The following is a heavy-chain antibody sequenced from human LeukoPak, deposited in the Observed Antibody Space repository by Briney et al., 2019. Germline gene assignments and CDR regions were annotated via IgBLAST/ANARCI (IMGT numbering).Heavy chain of an antibody. V-gene: IGHV4-61*02. J-gene: IGHJ4*02. CDR3: ARSGSYYPYFDY. D-gene: IGHD1-26*01. CDR2: IYTSGST. Sequence: SQTLSLTCTVSGGSISSGSYYWSWIRQPAGKGLEWIGRIYTSGSTNYNPSLKSRVTISVDTSKNQFSLKLSSVTAADTAVYYCARSGSYYPYFDYWGQGTLVTVSS. CDR1: GGSISSGSYY.